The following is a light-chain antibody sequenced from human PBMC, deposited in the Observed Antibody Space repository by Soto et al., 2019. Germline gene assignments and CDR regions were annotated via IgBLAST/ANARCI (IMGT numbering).Light chain of an antibody. Sequence: EIVLTQSPGTLSLSPGERATLSCRASQSVSSSYLAWYQQKPGQAPRLLIYGASSRATGIPDRFSGSGSGTDFTLTISRLQSEDFAVYYCQQYNNWPPLTFGQGTRLEI. CDR1: QSVSSSY. J-gene: IGKJ5*01. CDR3: QQYNNWPPLT. CDR2: GAS. V-gene: IGKV3-20*01.